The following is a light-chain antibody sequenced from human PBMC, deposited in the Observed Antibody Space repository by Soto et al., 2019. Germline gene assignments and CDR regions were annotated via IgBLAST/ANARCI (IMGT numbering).Light chain of an antibody. V-gene: IGLV1-40*01. Sequence: QSVLTQPPSVSGAPGQRVTISCTGSSSNIGPGYGVHWYQQLPGTAPQLLIYANRNRPSGVPDRFSGSKSGTSASLAITGLQAEDEATYYCQSCDSSLSGSGVFGTGTQLTVL. CDR3: QSCDSSLSGSGV. J-gene: IGLJ1*01. CDR1: SSNIGPGYG. CDR2: ANR.